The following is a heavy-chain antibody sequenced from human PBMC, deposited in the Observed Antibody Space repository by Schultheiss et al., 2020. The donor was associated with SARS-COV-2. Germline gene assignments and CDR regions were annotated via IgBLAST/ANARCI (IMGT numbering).Heavy chain of an antibody. CDR1: GFTFSSYW. D-gene: IGHD7-27*01. CDR2: INSDGSST. CDR3: ARAHWGWDGGSFFDY. Sequence: GGSLRLSCAASGFTFSSYWMHWVRQAPGKGLVWVSRINSDGSSTSYADSVKGRFTISRDNAKNTLYLQMNSLRAEDTAVYYCARAHWGWDGGSFFDYWGQGTLVTGSS. V-gene: IGHV3-74*01. J-gene: IGHJ4*02.